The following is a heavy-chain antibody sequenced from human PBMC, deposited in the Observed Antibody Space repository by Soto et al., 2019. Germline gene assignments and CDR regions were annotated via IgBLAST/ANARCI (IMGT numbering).Heavy chain of an antibody. Sequence: ASVKVSCKASGYTFTSYGISWVRQAPGQGLEWMGWISAYNGNTNYAQKLQGRVTITADESTSTAYMELSSLRSEDTAVYYCARAIYDFWSGYYITSPPDYYYGMDVWGQGTMVTVSS. CDR3: ARAIYDFWSGYYITSPPDYYYGMDV. J-gene: IGHJ6*02. V-gene: IGHV1-18*01. D-gene: IGHD3-3*01. CDR1: GYTFTSYG. CDR2: ISAYNGNT.